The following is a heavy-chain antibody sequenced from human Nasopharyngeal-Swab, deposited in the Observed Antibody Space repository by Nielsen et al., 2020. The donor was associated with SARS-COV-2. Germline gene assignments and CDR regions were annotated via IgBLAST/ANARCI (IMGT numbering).Heavy chain of an antibody. CDR2: VTARGYGT. D-gene: IGHD3-10*01. CDR1: GFTFSSYA. Sequence: GSLKISCAASGFTFSSYAMTWVRQPPAKGLEWVSVVTARGYGTDYADSVKGRFPISRDNAKNTLYLQMKCLRAEAGSVYYCARKDVFAYGVDAFVILVHGPMVTVSS. CDR3: ARKDVFAYGVDAFVI. J-gene: IGHJ3*02. V-gene: IGHV3-23*01.